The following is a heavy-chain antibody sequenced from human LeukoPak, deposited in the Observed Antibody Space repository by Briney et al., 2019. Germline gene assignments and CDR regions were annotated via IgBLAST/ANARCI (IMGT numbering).Heavy chain of an antibody. J-gene: IGHJ4*02. Sequence: SETLSLTCAVSGASINSTKWWTWVRQPPGKGLEWIGEIYHSGGTNYNPSLKSRVTISADKFRNQFSLKLNSVTAADTAVYYCARGSTWSDYWGQGTLVTVSS. CDR1: GASINSTKW. CDR3: ARGSTWSDY. V-gene: IGHV4-4*02. CDR2: IYHSGGT. D-gene: IGHD6-13*01.